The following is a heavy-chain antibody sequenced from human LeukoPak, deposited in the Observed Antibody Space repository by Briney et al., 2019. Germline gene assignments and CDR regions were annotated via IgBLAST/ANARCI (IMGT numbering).Heavy chain of an antibody. V-gene: IGHV3-74*01. J-gene: IGHJ4*02. CDR2: INSDGSST. Sequence: GGSLRLYCAASGFTFSSCWMHWVRQAPGKGLVWVSRINSDGSSTSYADSVKGRFTISRDNAKNTLYLQMNSLRAEDTAVYYCAREYDYVWGSYSGGDYWGQGTLVTVSS. D-gene: IGHD3-16*01. CDR3: AREYDYVWGSYSGGDY. CDR1: GFTFSSCW.